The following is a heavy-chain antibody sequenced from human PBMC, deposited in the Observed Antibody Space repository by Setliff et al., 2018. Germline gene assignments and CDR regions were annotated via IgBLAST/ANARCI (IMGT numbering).Heavy chain of an antibody. J-gene: IGHJ4*02. CDR2: IRSKAYGGTT. CDR3: TTGDGLGNPYYFDY. V-gene: IGHV3-49*04. D-gene: IGHD1-1*01. Sequence: LRLSCTASGFTFGDYAMSWVRQAPGKGLEWVGFIRSKAYGGTTEYAASVKGRFTISRDDSKSIAYLQMNSLKTEDTAVYYCTTGDGLGNPYYFDYWGQGTLVTVSS. CDR1: GFTFGDYA.